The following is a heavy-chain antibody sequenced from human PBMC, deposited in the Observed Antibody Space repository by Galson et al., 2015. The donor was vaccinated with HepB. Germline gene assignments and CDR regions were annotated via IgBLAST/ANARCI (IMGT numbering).Heavy chain of an antibody. J-gene: IGHJ6*02. CDR3: AREREEGNGAYGYDYYGLDV. V-gene: IGHV3-30*04. CDR2: ISHDGSNK. D-gene: IGHD4-17*01. Sequence: SLRLSCAASGFTFSSYAMHWVRQAPGKGLEWVAVISHDGSNKYYADSVKGRLTISRDNSKNTLYLQMNSLRAEDTAVYYCAREREEGNGAYGYDYYGLDVGGPGTPVTVSS. CDR1: GFTFSSYA.